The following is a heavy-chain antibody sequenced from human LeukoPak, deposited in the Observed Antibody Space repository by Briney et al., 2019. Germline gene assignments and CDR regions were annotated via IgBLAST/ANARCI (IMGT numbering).Heavy chain of an antibody. D-gene: IGHD5-18*01. CDR2: INHSGST. V-gene: IGHV4-34*01. CDR1: GGSFSGYY. CDR3: ARRGYSYGYRYLNY. Sequence: SETLSLTCAVYGGSFSGYYWSWIRQPPGKGLEWIGEINHSGSTNYNPSLKSRVTISVDTSKNQFSLKLSSVTAADTAAYYCARRGYSYGYRYLNYWGQGTLVTVSS. J-gene: IGHJ4*02.